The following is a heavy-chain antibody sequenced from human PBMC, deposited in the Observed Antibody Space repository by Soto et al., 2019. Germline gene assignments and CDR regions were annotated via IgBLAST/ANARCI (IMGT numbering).Heavy chain of an antibody. CDR1: GYTFTNYG. Sequence: QVQLVQSGAEVKKPGSSVKVSCRASGYTFTNYGITWVRQAPGQGLEWMGDFIPIFGTANYAQKFQGRVTITADESTSTAYMELSSLRSEDTAVYYCAGSRDTMISQGVDYWGQGTLVTVSS. CDR2: FIPIFGTA. D-gene: IGHD3-22*01. J-gene: IGHJ4*02. CDR3: AGSRDTMISQGVDY. V-gene: IGHV1-69*01.